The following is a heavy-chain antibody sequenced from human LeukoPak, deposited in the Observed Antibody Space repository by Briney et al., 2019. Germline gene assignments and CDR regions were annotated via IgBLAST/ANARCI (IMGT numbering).Heavy chain of an antibody. Sequence: SETLSLTCTVSGGSISSGDYYWSWIRQHPGKGLEWIGYIYYSGITYYNPSLKSRVTMSVDTSKNQFSLKLSSVTAADTAVYYCAREGQFHWFDPWGQGTQVTVSS. CDR2: IYYSGIT. D-gene: IGHD4-11*01. V-gene: IGHV4-31*03. J-gene: IGHJ5*02. CDR3: AREGQFHWFDP. CDR1: GGSISSGDYY.